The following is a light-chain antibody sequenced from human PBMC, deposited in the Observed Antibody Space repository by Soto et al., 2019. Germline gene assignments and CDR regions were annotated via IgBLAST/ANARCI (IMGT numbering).Light chain of an antibody. CDR2: GAS. CDR3: KQYNNWPFT. J-gene: IGKJ3*01. Sequence: EIVMTQSPATLSVSPGERATLSCRASQSVSSNLAWYQQKPGQAPRLLIYGASTRATGIPARFSGSGSGTEFTLTIRRLQSEDFEVYYCKQYNNWPFTFGPGTKVDIK. CDR1: QSVSSN. V-gene: IGKV3-15*01.